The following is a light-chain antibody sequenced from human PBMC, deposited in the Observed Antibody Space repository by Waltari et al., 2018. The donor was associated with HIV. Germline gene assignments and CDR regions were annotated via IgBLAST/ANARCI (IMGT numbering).Light chain of an antibody. Sequence: SALTQPASVSGSPGQSITISCTGSSSDIGAYDYVSWYQQHPGEAPKLIIYDVSRRPSGISQRVSGSKSVNTASLTISGLQAEDEADYYCSSYTGSSTLGVFGTGTTVTVL. CDR2: DVS. J-gene: IGLJ1*01. V-gene: IGLV2-14*03. CDR1: SSDIGAYDY. CDR3: SSYTGSSTLGV.